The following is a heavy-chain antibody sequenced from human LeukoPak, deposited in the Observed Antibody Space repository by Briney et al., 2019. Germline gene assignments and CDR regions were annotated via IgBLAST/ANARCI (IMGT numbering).Heavy chain of an antibody. J-gene: IGHJ4*02. CDR1: GGTFSSYA. D-gene: IGHD5-12*01. V-gene: IGHV1-69*13. CDR3: ARGSSGYGREDY. CDR2: IIPIFGTA. Sequence: SVKVSCKASGGTFSSYAISWVRQAPGQGLEWMGGIIPIFGTANYAQKFQGRVAITADESTSTAYMELSSLRSEDTAVYYCARGSSGYGREDYWGQGTLVTVSS.